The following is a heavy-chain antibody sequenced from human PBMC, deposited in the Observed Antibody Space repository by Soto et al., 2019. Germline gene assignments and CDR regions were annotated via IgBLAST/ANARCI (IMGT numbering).Heavy chain of an antibody. D-gene: IGHD6-13*01. CDR3: ARQRIVAAGTFVDY. CDR1: GDSINSTSYY. Sequence: TSETLSLTCIVSGDSINSTSYYWGWIRQPPGQGLEWIAGIYFSGSTYNNPSLKSRLTVSVDTSKSQFSLKLSSVTAADTALYYCARQRIVAAGTFVDYWGQGSLVTVS. CDR2: IYFSGST. V-gene: IGHV4-39*01. J-gene: IGHJ4*02.